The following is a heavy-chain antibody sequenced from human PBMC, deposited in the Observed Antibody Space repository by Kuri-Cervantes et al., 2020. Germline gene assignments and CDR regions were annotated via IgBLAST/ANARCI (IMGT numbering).Heavy chain of an antibody. J-gene: IGHJ3*02. CDR2: INPNSGGT. CDR3: AQTSIHYYDSSGDDAFDI. CDR1: GYTFTGYY. V-gene: IGHV1-2*02. Sequence: ASVKVSCKASGYTFTGYYMHWVRQAPGQGLEWMGWINPNSGGTNYAQKFQGRVTMTRNTSISTAYMELSSLRSEDTAVYYCAQTSIHYYDSSGDDAFDIWGQGTMVTVSS. D-gene: IGHD3-22*01.